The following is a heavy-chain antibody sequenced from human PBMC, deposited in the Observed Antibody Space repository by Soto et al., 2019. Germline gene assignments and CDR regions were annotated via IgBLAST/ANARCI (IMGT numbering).Heavy chain of an antibody. J-gene: IGHJ4*02. CDR1: GFTFGDYA. Sequence: GSLRVSCTSSGFTFGDYAMSWFRQAPGKGLEWVGFIRSKAYGGTTEYAASVKGRFTISRDDSKSIAYLQMNSLKTEDTAVYYCTRSGPTRSFDYWGQGTLVTVSS. D-gene: IGHD3-3*01. V-gene: IGHV3-49*03. CDR3: TRSGPTRSFDY. CDR2: IRSKAYGGTT.